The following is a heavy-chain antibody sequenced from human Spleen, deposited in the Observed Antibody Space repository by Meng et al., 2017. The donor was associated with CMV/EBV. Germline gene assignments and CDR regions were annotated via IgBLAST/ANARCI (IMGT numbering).Heavy chain of an antibody. V-gene: IGHV1-2*02. CDR1: GYTFSGYY. CDR3: AKAGRFRVTDY. J-gene: IGHJ4*02. Sequence: SCKASGYTFSGYYMHWVRQAPGEGLEWMGWINPNSGGTKYAQKFEDRVTMTGDTSINTAYMELSRLRSDDTAVYYCAKAGRFRVTDYWGQGTPVTVSS. CDR2: INPNSGGT. D-gene: IGHD5-18*01.